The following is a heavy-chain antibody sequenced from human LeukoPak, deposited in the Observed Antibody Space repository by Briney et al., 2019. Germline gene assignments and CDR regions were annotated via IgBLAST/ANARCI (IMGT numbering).Heavy chain of an antibody. CDR1: GYSFTSYW. D-gene: IGHD2-15*01. J-gene: IGHJ3*02. CDR2: IYPGDSDT. V-gene: IGHV5-51*01. Sequence: GESLQISCKGSGYSFTSYWIGWVRPMPGKGLEWMGIIYPGDSDTRYSPSFQGQVAISADKSISTAYLQWSSLKASDTAMYYCARRYCSGGSCYANAFDIWGQGTMVTVSS. CDR3: ARRYCSGGSCYANAFDI.